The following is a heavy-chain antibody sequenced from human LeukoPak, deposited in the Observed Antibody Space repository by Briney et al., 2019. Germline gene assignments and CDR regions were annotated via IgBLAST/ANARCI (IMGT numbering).Heavy chain of an antibody. V-gene: IGHV1-18*01. D-gene: IGHD6-19*01. CDR1: GYTFTSYG. J-gene: IGHJ4*02. Sequence: ASVKVSCKASGYTFTSYGISWVRQAPGQGLEWMGWISAYNGNTNYAQKLQGRVTMTTDTSTSTAYMELRSLRSDDTAVCYCASRGSQWPISDYWGQGTLVTVSS. CDR3: ASRGSQWPISDY. CDR2: ISAYNGNT.